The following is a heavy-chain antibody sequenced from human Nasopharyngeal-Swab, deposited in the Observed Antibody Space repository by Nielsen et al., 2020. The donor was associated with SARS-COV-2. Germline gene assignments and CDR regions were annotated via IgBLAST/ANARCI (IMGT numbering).Heavy chain of an antibody. D-gene: IGHD2-15*01. J-gene: IGHJ3*02. CDR1: GFTFSSYW. V-gene: IGHV3-7*03. CDR3: ARRDRYCSGGSCYGENAFDI. CDR2: IKQDGSEK. Sequence: GGSLRLSCAASGFTFSSYWMSRVRQAPGKGLEWVANIKQDGSEKYYVDSVKGRFTISRDNAKNSLYLQMNSLRAEDTAVYYCARRDRYCSGGSCYGENAFDIWGQGTMVTVSS.